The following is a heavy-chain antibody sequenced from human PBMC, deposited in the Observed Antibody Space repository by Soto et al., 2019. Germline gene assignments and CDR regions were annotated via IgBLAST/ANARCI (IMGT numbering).Heavy chain of an antibody. V-gene: IGHV3-30*04. CDR3: ARDWLRRDDILTPSWNFNL. J-gene: IGHJ2*01. Sequence: QEQLVESGGGVVRPGKSLRLSCEASGFNFTYNAMHWVRQAPGKGLEWVAVISFNGRKKFYARSVKGRFTISRDNSMNTLYLQINNLRPGDTAVYYCARDWLRRDDILTPSWNFNLWGQGTLVTAS. CDR1: GFNFTYNA. CDR2: ISFNGRKK. D-gene: IGHD3-9*01.